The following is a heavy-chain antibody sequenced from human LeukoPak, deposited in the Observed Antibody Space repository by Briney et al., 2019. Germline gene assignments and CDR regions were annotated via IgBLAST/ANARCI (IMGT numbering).Heavy chain of an antibody. Sequence: GGSLRLSCAASGFTFSSYSMNWVRQAPGKGLEWVSSISSSSSYIYYADSVKGRFTISRDNAKNSLYLQMNSLRAEDTAVNYCARDPREDYYDSSGYYLWYSDYWGQGTLVTVSS. CDR3: ARDPREDYYDSSGYYLWYSDY. J-gene: IGHJ4*02. D-gene: IGHD3-22*01. CDR1: GFTFSSYS. V-gene: IGHV3-21*01. CDR2: ISSSSSYI.